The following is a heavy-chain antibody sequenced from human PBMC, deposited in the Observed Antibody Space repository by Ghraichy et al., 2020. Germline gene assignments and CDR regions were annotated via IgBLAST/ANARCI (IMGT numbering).Heavy chain of an antibody. D-gene: IGHD6-13*01. CDR1: GYAFTSHG. CDR2: ISTDTGDT. V-gene: IGHV1-18*01. J-gene: IGHJ4*02. Sequence: ASVKVSCTAYGYAFTSHGFSWVRQAPGQGLEWMGWISTDTGDTNLAQKFQGRLTMTRDTPTSTAYMELRSLTSDDTAVYFCARHGGNAWYTYWGQGALVTVSS. CDR3: ARHGGNAWYTY.